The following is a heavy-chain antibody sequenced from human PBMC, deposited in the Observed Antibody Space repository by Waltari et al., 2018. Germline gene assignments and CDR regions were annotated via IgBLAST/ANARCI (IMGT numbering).Heavy chain of an antibody. Sequence: QVHLVESGGGVVQPGGSLRLSCAASGFRFNHYAMHWVRQAPGKGLEWVAVVWHDGSYKFYADSVKGRFTISRDNSKNTLYFQMNSLRAEDTAMYYCAKDGSASRLVRYYLDHWGPGTLVTVSS. CDR3: AKDGSASRLVRYYLDH. CDR1: GFRFNHYA. J-gene: IGHJ4*02. D-gene: IGHD2-8*02. CDR2: VWHDGSYK. V-gene: IGHV3-33*06.